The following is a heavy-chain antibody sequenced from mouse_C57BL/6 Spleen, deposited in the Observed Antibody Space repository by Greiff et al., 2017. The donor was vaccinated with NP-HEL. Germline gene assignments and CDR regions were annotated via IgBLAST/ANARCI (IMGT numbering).Heavy chain of an antibody. D-gene: IGHD2-3*01. J-gene: IGHJ4*01. CDR3: AREGWLRDAMDY. CDR1: GYSITSGYY. V-gene: IGHV3-6*01. CDR2: ISYDGSN. Sequence: EVQRVESGPGLVKPSQSLSLTCSVTGYSITSGYYWNWIRQFPGNKLEWMGYISYDGSNNYNPSLKNRISITRDTSKNQFFLKLNSVTTEDTATYYCAREGWLRDAMDYWGQGTSVTVSS.